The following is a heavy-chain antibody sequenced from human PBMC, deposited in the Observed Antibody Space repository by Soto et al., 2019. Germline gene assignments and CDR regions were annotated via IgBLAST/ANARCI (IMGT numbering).Heavy chain of an antibody. J-gene: IGHJ6*02. CDR1: GGSISSGGYY. D-gene: IGHD3-10*01. CDR2: IYYSGST. CDR3: ARTTMVRVNYYYYGMDV. V-gene: IGHV4-31*03. Sequence: TSETLSLTCTVSGGSISSGGYYWSWIRQHPGKGLEWIGYIYYSGSTYYNPSLKSRVTISVDTSKNQFSLKLSSVTAADTAVYYCARTTMVRVNYYYYGMDVWGQGTTVTVSS.